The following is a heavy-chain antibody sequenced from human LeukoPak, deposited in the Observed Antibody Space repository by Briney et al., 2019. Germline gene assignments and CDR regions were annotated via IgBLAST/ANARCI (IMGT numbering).Heavy chain of an antibody. Sequence: PGGSLRLSCAASGFTFSGSAMHWVRQASGKGLEWVGRIRSKANSYATAYAASVKGRFTISRDDSKNTAYLQMNSLKTEDTAVYYCTSHSRDGYKLLSSYYFDYWGQGTLVTVSS. J-gene: IGHJ4*02. CDR2: IRSKANSYAT. V-gene: IGHV3-73*01. D-gene: IGHD5-24*01. CDR1: GFTFSGSA. CDR3: TSHSRDGYKLLSSYYFDY.